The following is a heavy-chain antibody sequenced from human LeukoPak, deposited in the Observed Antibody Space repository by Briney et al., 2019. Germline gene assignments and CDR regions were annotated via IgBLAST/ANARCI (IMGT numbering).Heavy chain of an antibody. V-gene: IGHV1-69*06. D-gene: IGHD3-10*01. CDR1: GGTFSRYT. CDR3: ASHGSGTYGSFDY. J-gene: IGHJ4*02. CDR2: IIPLFGTA. Sequence: SAKVSCKASGGTFSRYTISWVRQAPGQGLEWMGGIIPLFGTANYAQKFQGRVTITADKSTTTAYMELSSLRSEDTAVYYCASHGSGTYGSFDYWGQGTLVTVSS.